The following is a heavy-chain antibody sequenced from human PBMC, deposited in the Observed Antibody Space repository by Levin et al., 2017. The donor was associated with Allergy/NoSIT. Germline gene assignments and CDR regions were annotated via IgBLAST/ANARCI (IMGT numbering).Heavy chain of an antibody. CDR1: GGSFSGYY. Sequence: SETLSLTCAVYGGSFSGYYWSWIRQPPGKGLEWIGEINHSGSTNYNPSLKSRVTISVDTSKNQFSLKLSSVTAADTAVYYCARGRVYYYYMDVWGKGTTVTVSS. CDR3: ARGRVYYYYMDV. V-gene: IGHV4-34*01. CDR2: INHSGST. J-gene: IGHJ6*03.